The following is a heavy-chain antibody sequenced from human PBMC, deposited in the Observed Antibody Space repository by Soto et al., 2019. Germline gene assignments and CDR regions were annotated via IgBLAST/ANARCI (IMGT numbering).Heavy chain of an antibody. V-gene: IGHV6-1*01. Sequence: SQTLSLTCAISGDSVSSNSAAWNWIRQSPSRGLEWLGRTYYRSKWYNDYAVSVKSRITINPDTSKNQFSLQLNSVTPEDTAVYYCARGALTMVRGVIIYYYYGMDVWGPGTTVTVS. CDR1: GDSVSSNSAA. CDR3: ARGALTMVRGVIIYYYYGMDV. D-gene: IGHD3-10*01. CDR2: TYYRSKWYN. J-gene: IGHJ6*02.